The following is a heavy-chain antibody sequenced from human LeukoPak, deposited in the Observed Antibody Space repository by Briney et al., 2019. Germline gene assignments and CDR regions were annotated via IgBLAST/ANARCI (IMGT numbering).Heavy chain of an antibody. V-gene: IGHV4-4*07. D-gene: IGHD2/OR15-2a*01. CDR3: ARLISCSITACYFDY. J-gene: IGHJ4*02. Sequence: SETLSLTCTVSGGSISSYYWSWIRQPAGKGLEWIGRIYTSGSTGYNPSLKSRVTMSVDTSKNQFSLKLSSVTAADTSVYYCARLISCSITACYFDYWGQGSLVTVSS. CDR2: IYTSGST. CDR1: GGSISSYY.